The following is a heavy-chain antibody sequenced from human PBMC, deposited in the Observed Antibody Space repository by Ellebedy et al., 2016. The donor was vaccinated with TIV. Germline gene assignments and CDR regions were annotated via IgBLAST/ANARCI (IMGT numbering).Heavy chain of an antibody. Sequence: SVKVSXKASGGTFSSYAISWVRQAPGQGLEWMGGIIPIFGTANYAQKFQGRVTITADESTSTAYMELSSLRSEDTAVYYCARDAGGSSRYYYYGMDVWGQGTTVTVSS. CDR3: ARDAGGSSRYYYYGMDV. V-gene: IGHV1-69*13. D-gene: IGHD6-6*01. CDR2: IIPIFGTA. J-gene: IGHJ6*02. CDR1: GGTFSSYA.